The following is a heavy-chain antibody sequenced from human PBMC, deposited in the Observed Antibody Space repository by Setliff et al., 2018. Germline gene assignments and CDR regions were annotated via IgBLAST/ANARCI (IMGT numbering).Heavy chain of an antibody. CDR1: GGSISSSSYY. J-gene: IGHJ6*02. Sequence: PSETLSLTCTVSGGSISSSSYYWGWIRQPPGKGLEWIGSIYYSGSTYYNLSLKSRVTISVDTSKNQFSLKLSSVTAADTAVYYCARVDDGGYPDFYYYYGMDVWGQGTTVTVSS. CDR2: IYYSGST. CDR3: ARVDDGGYPDFYYYYGMDV. V-gene: IGHV4-39*07. D-gene: IGHD5-18*01.